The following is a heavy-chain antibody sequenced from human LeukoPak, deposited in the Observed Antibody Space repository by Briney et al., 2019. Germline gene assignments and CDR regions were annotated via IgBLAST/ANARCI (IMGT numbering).Heavy chain of an antibody. V-gene: IGHV4-59*01. J-gene: IGHJ6*02. D-gene: IGHD6-13*01. Sequence: SETLSLTCTVSGGSISSYYWSWIRQPPGKGLEWIGYIYYSGSTNYNPSLKSRVTISVDTSKNQFSLKLSSVTAADTAVYYCAGGGPNSSSWHPSYYYYYGMDVWGQGTTVTVSS. CDR1: GGSISSYY. CDR2: IYYSGST. CDR3: AGGGPNSSSWHPSYYYYYGMDV.